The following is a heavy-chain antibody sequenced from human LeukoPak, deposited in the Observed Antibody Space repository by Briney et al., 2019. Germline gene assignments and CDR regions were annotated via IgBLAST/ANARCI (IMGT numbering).Heavy chain of an antibody. J-gene: IGHJ4*02. Sequence: ASVKVSCKASGYTFTSYAMHWVRQAPGQRLEWMGWINAGNGTTKYSQKFQGRVTITRDTSASTAYMELSSLRSEDTAVYYCARVYSSGLPFNYWGQGTLVTVSS. CDR2: INAGNGTT. V-gene: IGHV1-3*01. D-gene: IGHD6-19*01. CDR1: GYTFTSYA. CDR3: ARVYSSGLPFNY.